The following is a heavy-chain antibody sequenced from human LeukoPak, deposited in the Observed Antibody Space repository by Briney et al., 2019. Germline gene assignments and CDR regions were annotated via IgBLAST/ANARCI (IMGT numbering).Heavy chain of an antibody. J-gene: IGHJ4*02. V-gene: IGHV1-69*13. CDR2: IIPIFGTA. Sequence: ASVKVSCKASGGTFSSYAISWVRQAPGQGLEWMGGIIPIFGTANHAQKFQGRVTITADESTSTAYMELSSLRSEDTAVYYCARDKILTGYPLYYFDYWGQGTLVTVSS. CDR3: ARDKILTGYPLYYFDY. CDR1: GGTFSSYA. D-gene: IGHD3-9*01.